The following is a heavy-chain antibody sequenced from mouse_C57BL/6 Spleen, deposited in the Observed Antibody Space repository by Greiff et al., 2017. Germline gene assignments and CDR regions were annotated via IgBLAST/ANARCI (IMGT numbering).Heavy chain of an antibody. CDR1: GFTFSDYG. J-gene: IGHJ1*03. Sequence: EVKLVESGGGLVKPGGSLQLSCAASGFTFSDYGMHWVRQAPEKGLEWVAYISSGSSTIYYADTVKGRFTISRDHAKNTLFLQMTSRRSEDTAMYYCARDTTVVAPEWYFDVWGTGTTVTVSS. CDR3: ARDTTVVAPEWYFDV. D-gene: IGHD1-1*01. CDR2: ISSGSSTI. V-gene: IGHV5-17*01.